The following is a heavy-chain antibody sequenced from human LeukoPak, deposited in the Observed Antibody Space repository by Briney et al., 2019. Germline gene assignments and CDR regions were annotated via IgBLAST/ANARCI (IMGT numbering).Heavy chain of an antibody. D-gene: IGHD2-15*01. CDR2: IYYSGST. CDR3: ARILAVCSGGTCHAVLDY. Sequence: SETLSLTCTVSGGSISDSTYYWGWIRQPPGKGLEWIGTIYYSGSTYYNPSLRSRVTISVDTSKDQFSLKLRSVTAADTAVYYCARILAVCSGGTCHAVLDYWGQGTLVTVSS. CDR1: GGSISDSTYY. J-gene: IGHJ4*02. V-gene: IGHV4-39*01.